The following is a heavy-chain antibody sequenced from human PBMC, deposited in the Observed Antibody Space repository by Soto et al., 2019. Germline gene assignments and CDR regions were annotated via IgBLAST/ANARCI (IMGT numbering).Heavy chain of an antibody. V-gene: IGHV4-31*03. CDR3: ASGVQRQLLTWYFDL. Sequence: QVQLQESGPGLVKPSQTLSLTCTVSGGSISSGGYYWSWIRQHPGKGLEWIGYIYYSGSTYYNPTLNSRVTIXXDXSXXPFALKLSSVTAADTAVYYCASGVQRQLLTWYFDLWGRGTLVTVSS. CDR2: IYYSGST. CDR1: GGSISSGGYY. D-gene: IGHD2-2*01. J-gene: IGHJ2*01.